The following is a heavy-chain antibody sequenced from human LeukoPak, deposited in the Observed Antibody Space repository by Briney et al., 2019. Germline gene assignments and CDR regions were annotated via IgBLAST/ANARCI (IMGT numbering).Heavy chain of an antibody. Sequence: GGSLRLSCAASGFTFNNYNMNWVRQAPGKGLEWVSYISSSGSTIYYADSVKGRFTISRDNAKNSLYLQMNSLRAEDTAVYYCARGLRVSSAGDYWGQGTLVTVSS. D-gene: IGHD3-10*01. CDR3: ARGLRVSSAGDY. CDR1: GFTFNNYN. CDR2: ISSSGSTI. V-gene: IGHV3-48*04. J-gene: IGHJ4*02.